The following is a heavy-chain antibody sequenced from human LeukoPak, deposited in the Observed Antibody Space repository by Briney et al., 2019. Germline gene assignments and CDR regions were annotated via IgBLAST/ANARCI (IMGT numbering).Heavy chain of an antibody. CDR3: ARLTREDGVDV. CDR1: GGSINGYY. Sequence: SETLSLTCTVSGGSINGYYWTWIRQPPQKGLEWIGYMFYNGNTNYNPSLKSRVTISVDTSQNQISLRLASVTAADTGIYHCARLTREDGVDVWGQGTTVTVSS. J-gene: IGHJ6*02. CDR2: MFYNGNT. V-gene: IGHV4-59*01.